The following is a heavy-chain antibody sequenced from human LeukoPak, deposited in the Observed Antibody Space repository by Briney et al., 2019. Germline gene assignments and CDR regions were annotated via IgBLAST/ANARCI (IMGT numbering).Heavy chain of an antibody. V-gene: IGHV1-18*04. J-gene: IGHJ5*02. CDR1: GYTFTSYG. CDR2: ISAYNGNT. Sequence: ASVKVSCKASGYTFTSYGISWVRQAPGHGLEWMGWISAYNGNTNYAQKLQGRVTMTTDTSTSTAYMELRSLRSDDTAVYYCARDQFIYCSSTSCYENWFDPWGQGTLVTVSS. CDR3: ARDQFIYCSSTSCYENWFDP. D-gene: IGHD2-2*01.